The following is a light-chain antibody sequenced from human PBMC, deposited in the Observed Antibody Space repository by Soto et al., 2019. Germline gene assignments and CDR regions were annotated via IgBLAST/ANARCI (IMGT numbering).Light chain of an antibody. J-gene: IGKJ4*01. CDR3: QQYGISLT. V-gene: IGKV3-20*01. CDR2: RAS. CDR1: QSVNNNY. Sequence: IVLTQSPGTLSLSPGERATLSCRASQSVNNNYLAWYQQKRGQAPRLLVYRASTRATGIPDRFSGSGSGTDFTLTISRLEPEDFAVYYCQQYGISLTFGGGTKVEIK.